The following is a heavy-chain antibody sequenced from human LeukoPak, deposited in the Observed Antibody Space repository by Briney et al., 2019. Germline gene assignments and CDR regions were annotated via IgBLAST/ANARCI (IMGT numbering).Heavy chain of an antibody. D-gene: IGHD2-21*02. CDR2: INSYNTTI. CDR3: ARDRGGRLHYFDP. J-gene: IGHJ5*02. V-gene: IGHV3-48*02. CDR1: GSIFSSYS. Sequence: GGSLRLSCAASGSIFSSYSMNWVRQAPGKGLEWISYINSYNTTIYYADSVKGRFTISRDNAKNSLFLQMNSLRDEDTAVYYCARDRGGRLHYFDPWGQGTLVTVSS.